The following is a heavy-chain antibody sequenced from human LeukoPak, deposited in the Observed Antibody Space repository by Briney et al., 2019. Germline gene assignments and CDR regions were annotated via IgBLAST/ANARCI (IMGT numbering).Heavy chain of an antibody. CDR1: GFTFSSYE. CDR2: ISSSGSTI. Sequence: GGSLRLSCAASGFTFSSYEMNWVRQAPGKGLEWVSYISSSGSTIYYADSVKGRFTISRDNAKNSLYLQMNSLRAEDTAVYYCARDHFSSSWLNWFDPWGQGTLVTVSS. CDR3: ARDHFSSSWLNWFDP. D-gene: IGHD6-13*01. J-gene: IGHJ5*02. V-gene: IGHV3-48*03.